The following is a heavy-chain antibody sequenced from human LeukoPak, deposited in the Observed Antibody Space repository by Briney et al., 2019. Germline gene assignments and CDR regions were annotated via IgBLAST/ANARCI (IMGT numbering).Heavy chain of an antibody. Sequence: GGSLRLSCEASGFNFFKYSISWVRPAPGKGLEWVSSITSSGTSMSRYIVSADSVRGRFIISIDTSKNTLYLQMNSLGAEDTAVYYCVREAVMPVAPSTIGTSGRPLYEYYGLDVWGQGTTVIVSS. CDR2: ITSSGTSMSRYI. V-gene: IGHV3-21*04. J-gene: IGHJ6*02. CDR3: VREAVMPVAPSTIGTSGRPLYEYYGLDV. CDR1: GFNFFKYS. D-gene: IGHD6-13*01.